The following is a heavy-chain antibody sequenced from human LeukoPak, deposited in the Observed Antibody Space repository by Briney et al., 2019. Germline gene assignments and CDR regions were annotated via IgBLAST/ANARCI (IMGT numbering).Heavy chain of an antibody. J-gene: IGHJ6*03. CDR2: ISAYNGNT. Sequence: ASVKVSCKASGYTFTSYGISWVRQAPGQGLEWMGWISAYNGNTNYAQKLQGRVTMTTDTSTSTAYMELRSLRSDDTAVYYCARGIRHYYGSGSFFNYYYMDVWGKGPRSPSP. CDR1: GYTFTSYG. CDR3: ARGIRHYYGSGSFFNYYYMDV. D-gene: IGHD3-10*01. V-gene: IGHV1-18*01.